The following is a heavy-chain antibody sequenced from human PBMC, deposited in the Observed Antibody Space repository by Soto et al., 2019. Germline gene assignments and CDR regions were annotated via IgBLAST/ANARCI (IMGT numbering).Heavy chain of an antibody. Sequence: EVQLLESGGGLVQPGGSLRLSCADSGFTFSSYSMAWVRQAPGRGPEWVSGIIQDGTTYYADSVKGLFTISRDNSRNSVYLQMITLRGEDTAVYYCAKDLRPDGVWDFDSWGQGTLVTVSS. CDR2: IIQDGTT. CDR3: AKDLRPDGVWDFDS. J-gene: IGHJ4*02. CDR1: GFTFSSYS. D-gene: IGHD4-17*01. V-gene: IGHV3-23*01.